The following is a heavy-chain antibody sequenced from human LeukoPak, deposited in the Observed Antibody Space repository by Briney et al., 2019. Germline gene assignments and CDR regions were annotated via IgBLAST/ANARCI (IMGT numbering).Heavy chain of an antibody. V-gene: IGHV4-30-2*02. CDR3: ARSEDDFWSTYYFDY. CDR1: GGSISSGGYY. D-gene: IGHD3-3*01. J-gene: IGHJ4*02. Sequence: SETLSLTCTVSGGSISSGGYYWSWIRQPPGKGLEWIGYIYHSGSTYYNPSLKSGVTISVDTSKNQFSLKLSSVTAADTAVYYCARSEDDFWSTYYFDYWGQGTLVTVSS. CDR2: IYHSGST.